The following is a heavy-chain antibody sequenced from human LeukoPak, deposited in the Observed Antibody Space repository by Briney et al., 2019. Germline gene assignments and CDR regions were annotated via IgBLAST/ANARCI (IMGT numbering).Heavy chain of an antibody. J-gene: IGHJ5*02. CDR1: GGSISSSFNY. D-gene: IGHD3-16*01. Sequence: PSETLSLTRTVSGGSISSSFNYWAWIRQPPGKGLEWIGSIYESGSAYYNPSLKSRITMSVDTSENQFSLKLTSVTAADTAVYYCARHYGPWGQGTLVTVSS. CDR3: ARHYGP. CDR2: IYESGSA. V-gene: IGHV4-39*01.